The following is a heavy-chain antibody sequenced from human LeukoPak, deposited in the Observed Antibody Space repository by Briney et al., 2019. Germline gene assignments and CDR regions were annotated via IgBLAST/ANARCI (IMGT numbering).Heavy chain of an antibody. Sequence: GRSLRLSCEASGFTFSSYAMHWVRQAPGKGLEWVAVISYDGSNKYYADSVKGRFTISRDNSKNTLYMQMNSLRAEDTAVYYCARGDWLLPENYFDYWGPGNPGTLS. V-gene: IGHV3-30-3*01. CDR3: ARGDWLLPENYFDY. CDR1: GFTFSSYA. J-gene: IGHJ4*02. D-gene: IGHD3-9*01. CDR2: ISYDGSNK.